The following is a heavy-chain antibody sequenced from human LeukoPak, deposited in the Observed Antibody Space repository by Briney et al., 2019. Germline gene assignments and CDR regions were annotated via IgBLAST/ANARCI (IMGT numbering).Heavy chain of an antibody. Sequence: GGSLRLSCAASGFTFSSYAMSWVRQAPGEGLEWVSAISGSGSSTYYADSVKGRFTISRDNSKNTLYLQMNSLRAEDTAVYYCAKSKAAAGRLNWFDPWGQGTLVTVSS. CDR3: AKSKAAAGRLNWFDP. CDR1: GFTFSSYA. CDR2: ISGSGSST. V-gene: IGHV3-23*01. J-gene: IGHJ5*02. D-gene: IGHD6-13*01.